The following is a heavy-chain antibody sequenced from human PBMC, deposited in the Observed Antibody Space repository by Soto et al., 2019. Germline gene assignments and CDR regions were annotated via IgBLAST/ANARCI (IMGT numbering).Heavy chain of an antibody. CDR1: GFTFSNYA. J-gene: IGHJ4*02. V-gene: IGHV3-23*01. CDR2: ISGGGGGT. D-gene: IGHD3-9*01. Sequence: EVQLLESGGGLVQPGGSLRLSCSVSGFTFSNYAMTWVRQAPGKGLEWVSSISGGGGGTHYADSMKGRFTISRDNSKNMLHLEMNRLRADDTAVYYCAKGSQYDIMTIYHPFDSWGQGTLVTVSS. CDR3: AKGSQYDIMTIYHPFDS.